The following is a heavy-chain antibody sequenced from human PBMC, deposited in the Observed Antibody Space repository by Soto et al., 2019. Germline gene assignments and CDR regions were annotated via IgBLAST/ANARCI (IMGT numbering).Heavy chain of an antibody. CDR3: AHRLASALAGQSISFDY. Sequence: QITLKESGPTLVKPTQTLTLTCTLSGFSLNTNGEGVGWIRQPPGKALEWLALIYWNDDKRYTPSLKSRLTIAKDTSKNQVVLSMTNMDPVDTATYYCAHRLASALAGQSISFDYWGQGTLITVSS. D-gene: IGHD6-19*01. V-gene: IGHV2-5*01. CDR2: IYWNDDK. CDR1: GFSLNTNGEG. J-gene: IGHJ4*02.